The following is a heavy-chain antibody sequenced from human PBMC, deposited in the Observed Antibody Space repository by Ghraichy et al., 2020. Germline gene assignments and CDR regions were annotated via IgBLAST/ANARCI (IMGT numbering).Heavy chain of an antibody. J-gene: IGHJ3*02. D-gene: IGHD1-26*01. CDR2: IKSKTDGGTT. V-gene: IGHV3-15*01. CDR1: AFPFTNAW. Sequence: GESLNISCAASAFPFTNAWMTWVRQAPGKGLEWVGRIKSKTDGGTTDYAAPVKGRFTISRDDSNNMVYLQMNSLKTEDTAVYYCTTDKRSRDDAFDIWGQGTMVTVSA. CDR3: TTDKRSRDDAFDI.